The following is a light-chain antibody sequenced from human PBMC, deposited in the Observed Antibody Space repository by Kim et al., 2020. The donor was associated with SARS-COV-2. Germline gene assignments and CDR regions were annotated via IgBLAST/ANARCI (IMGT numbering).Light chain of an antibody. CDR1: QRVSSS. CDR3: QQYNTWPT. V-gene: IGKV3-15*01. Sequence: LPWCPAERSPLSRRASQRVSSSIAWDQPKPGQAPRLLIYGTSTRATGIPARFSGSGSGTEFTLTTSSLQSEDFAVYYCQQYNTWPTFGQGTKLEF. CDR2: GTS. J-gene: IGKJ2*01.